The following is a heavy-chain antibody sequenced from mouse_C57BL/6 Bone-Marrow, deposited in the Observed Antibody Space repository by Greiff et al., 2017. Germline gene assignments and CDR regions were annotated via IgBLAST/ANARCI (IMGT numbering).Heavy chain of an antibody. J-gene: IGHJ1*03. CDR1: GYTFTDYY. V-gene: IGHV1-26*01. CDR3: SLPWYFDV. CDR2: ITPNNGGP. Sequence: EVQLQQSGPELVKPGASVTISCKASGYTFTDYYMNWVKQSHGKSLEWIGDITPNNGGPSSNPKFKGKATLTVDKSSSTAYMEIRSLTSEDSAVYYCSLPWYFDVWGTGTTVTVSS.